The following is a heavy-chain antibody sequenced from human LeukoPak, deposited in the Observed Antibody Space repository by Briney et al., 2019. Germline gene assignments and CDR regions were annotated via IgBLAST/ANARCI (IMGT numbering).Heavy chain of an antibody. J-gene: IGHJ4*02. D-gene: IGHD3-10*01. V-gene: IGHV3-23*01. CDR2: ISGSGRNT. Sequence: GGSLRLFCAASGFTFSSCLMTWVRQASGKGLEWVSAISGSGRNTYYADFVKGRFTISRDNSKNTLLLQMNSLRADDTAVYYCAKDPLLRGATYDYWGQGTLVTVSS. CDR1: GFTFSSCL. CDR3: AKDPLLRGATYDY.